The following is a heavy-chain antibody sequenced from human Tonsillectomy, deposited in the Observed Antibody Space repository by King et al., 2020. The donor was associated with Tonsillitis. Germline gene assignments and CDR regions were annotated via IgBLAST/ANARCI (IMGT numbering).Heavy chain of an antibody. J-gene: IGHJ6*03. CDR1: GGSFSNYG. Sequence: QLVQSGAEVKKSGSSVKVSCKTSGGSFSNYGVSWVRQAPGQGLEWMGGIIPIFGKANYAQKFQGRVTISADESTSTAYMELRSLRSEDTALYYCARDRMVYATQHYYYYYYMDVWGKGTTVTVSS. CDR2: IIPIFGKA. V-gene: IGHV1-69*01. D-gene: IGHD2-8*01. CDR3: ARDRMVYATQHYYYYYYMDV.